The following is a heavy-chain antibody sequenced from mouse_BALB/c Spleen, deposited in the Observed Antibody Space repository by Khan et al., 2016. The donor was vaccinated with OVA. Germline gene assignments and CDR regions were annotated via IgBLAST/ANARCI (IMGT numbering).Heavy chain of an antibody. CDR1: GYTFNSYW. J-gene: IGHJ3*01. CDR3: ARGYFGNYEFIY. V-gene: IGHV1S132*01. D-gene: IGHD2-1*01. Sequence: VQLQESGAELVKPGASVKLSCKTSGYTFNSYWIQWIKQRPGQGLGGIGQIFPGTGTTYYNENFKGKATLTVDTSSSTAYMQVSSLTSEDSAVYFCARGYFGNYEFIYWGQGTLVTVSP. CDR2: IFPGTGTT.